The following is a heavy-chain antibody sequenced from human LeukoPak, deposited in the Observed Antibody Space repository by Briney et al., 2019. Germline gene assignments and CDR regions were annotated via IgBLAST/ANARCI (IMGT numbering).Heavy chain of an antibody. D-gene: IGHD3-22*01. CDR3: ASGYHFDY. Sequence: PGGSLRLSCAASGFTFSSYGIHWVRQAPGKGLEWVAVIWYGGSNKYYADSVKGRFTISRDNSKNTLYLQMNSLRAEDTAVYYCASGYHFDYWGQGTLVTVSS. CDR2: IWYGGSNK. J-gene: IGHJ4*02. V-gene: IGHV3-33*01. CDR1: GFTFSSYG.